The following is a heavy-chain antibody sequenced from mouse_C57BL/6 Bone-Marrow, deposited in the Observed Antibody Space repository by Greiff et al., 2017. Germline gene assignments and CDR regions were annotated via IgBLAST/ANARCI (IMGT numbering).Heavy chain of an antibody. CDR3: ARPPYYGSSYVLYWYFDV. CDR2: ISSGSSTI. D-gene: IGHD1-1*01. J-gene: IGHJ1*03. Sequence: EVQLVESGGGLVKPGGSLKLSCAASGFTFSDYGMHWVRQAPEKGLEWVAYISSGSSTIYYADTVKGRFTISRDNAKNTLFLQMTSLRSEDTAMYYCARPPYYGSSYVLYWYFDVWGTGTTVTVSS. CDR1: GFTFSDYG. V-gene: IGHV5-17*01.